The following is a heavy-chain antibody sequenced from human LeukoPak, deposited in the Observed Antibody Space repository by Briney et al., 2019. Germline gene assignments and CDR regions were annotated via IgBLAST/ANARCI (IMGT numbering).Heavy chain of an antibody. CDR3: AKRGAVAGTLSYYAMDV. D-gene: IGHD6-19*01. CDR2: IKQDGSEN. CDR1: GFTFSSYW. J-gene: IGHJ6*02. V-gene: IGHV3-7*01. Sequence: GGSLRLSCAASGFTFSSYWMSWVRQAPGKGPEWVANIKQDGSENSYVDSVKGRFTISRDNAKNSLFLQMNSLRVEDTAVYYCAKRGAVAGTLSYYAMDVWGQGTTVTVS.